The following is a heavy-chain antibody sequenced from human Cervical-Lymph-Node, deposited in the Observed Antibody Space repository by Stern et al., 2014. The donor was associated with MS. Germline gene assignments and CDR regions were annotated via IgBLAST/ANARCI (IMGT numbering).Heavy chain of an antibody. J-gene: IGHJ3*02. CDR2: ISYDEDDQ. V-gene: IGHV3-30*18. CDR3: AKGRTVAGKGVGAFDI. CDR1: GFIFSNFG. D-gene: IGHD6-19*01. Sequence: VQLVQSGGGVVQPGRSLRLSCAASGFIFSNFGIHWVRQAPGKGLECVALISYDEDDQFYADSVKGRFTVSRDNSKNTLDLQMNSLRVEDTAVYYCAKGRTVAGKGVGAFDIWGQGTMVTVSS.